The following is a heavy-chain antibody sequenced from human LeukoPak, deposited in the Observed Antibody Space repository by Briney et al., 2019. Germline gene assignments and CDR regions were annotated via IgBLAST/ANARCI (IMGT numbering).Heavy chain of an antibody. Sequence: PGGSLRLSCAASGFTFSSYSMNWVRQAPGKGLEWVSYISSSSSTIYYADSVKGRFTISRDNAKNSLYLQMNSLRAEDTAVYYCARDIDVDTLLFDYWGQGTLVTVSS. CDR2: ISSSSSTI. D-gene: IGHD5-18*01. CDR3: ARDIDVDTLLFDY. CDR1: GFTFSSYS. V-gene: IGHV3-48*01. J-gene: IGHJ4*02.